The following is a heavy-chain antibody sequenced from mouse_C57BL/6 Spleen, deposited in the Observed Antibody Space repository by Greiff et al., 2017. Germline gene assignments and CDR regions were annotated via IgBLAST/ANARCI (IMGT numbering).Heavy chain of an antibody. CDR2: INPSTGGT. J-gene: IGHJ3*01. D-gene: IGHD1-1*01. CDR1: GYSFTGYY. CDR3: ARDDYGSSFAY. Sequence: EVHLVESGPELVKPGASVKISCKASGYSFTGYYMNWVKQSPEKSLEWIGEINPSTGGTTYNQKFKAKATLTVDKSSSTAYMQLKSLTSEDSAVYYCARDDYGSSFAYWGQGTLVTVSA. V-gene: IGHV1-42*01.